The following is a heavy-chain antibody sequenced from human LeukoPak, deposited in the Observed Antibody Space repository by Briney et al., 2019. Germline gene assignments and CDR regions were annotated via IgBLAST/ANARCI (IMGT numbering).Heavy chain of an antibody. CDR2: ISASGGST. J-gene: IGHJ4*02. CDR1: GFSFSSYG. Sequence: GGSLRLSCAASGFSFSSYGMSWVRQSPGKGLEWVSSISASGGSTYYADSVKGRFTISRDNSKNTLYVQMNSLRVDDTAVYYCAKEGTWFGVFAFDYWGQGSLVTVSS. V-gene: IGHV3-23*01. D-gene: IGHD3-10*01. CDR3: AKEGTWFGVFAFDY.